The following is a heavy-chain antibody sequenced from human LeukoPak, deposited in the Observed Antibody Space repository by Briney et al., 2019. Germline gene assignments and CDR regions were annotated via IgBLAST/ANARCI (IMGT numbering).Heavy chain of an antibody. CDR2: IIPILGTA. CDR3: ARGLYCSSSNSCYDYGMDV. D-gene: IGHD2-2*01. J-gene: IGHJ6*02. V-gene: IGHV1-69*01. CDR1: GGTFRSYG. Sequence: GASVKVSCKASGGTFRSYGLNWVRQAPGQGLEWMGGIIPILGTAKYAQKLQGRVTITADESMSTAYMELSSLRSEDTAVYYCARGLYCSSSNSCYDYGMDVWGQGTTVTVSS.